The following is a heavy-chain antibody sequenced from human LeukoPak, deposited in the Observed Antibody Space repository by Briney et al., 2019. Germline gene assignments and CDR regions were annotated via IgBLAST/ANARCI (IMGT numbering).Heavy chain of an antibody. CDR3: ARAPINYGSGSYYFDY. Sequence: SETLSLTCTVSNGSISSYHWSWVRQPPGKGLEWIGYILTSGTTNYNPSLKSRVTISVDTSKNQFSLKLSSVTAADTAVYYCARAPINYGSGSYYFDYWGQGTLVTVSS. J-gene: IGHJ4*02. D-gene: IGHD3-10*01. CDR1: NGSISSYH. CDR2: ILTSGTT. V-gene: IGHV4-4*09.